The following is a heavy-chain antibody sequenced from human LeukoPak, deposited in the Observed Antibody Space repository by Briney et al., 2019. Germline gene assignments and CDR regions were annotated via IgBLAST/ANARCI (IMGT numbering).Heavy chain of an antibody. J-gene: IGHJ4*02. Sequence: GGSLRLSCAASGFTCSDYAMNWVRQAPGKGLEWVSGISWNSGSIGYADSVKGRFTTSRDNAKNSLSLQLNSLRVEDTAVYYCARGHYDVLAASYKWTPDYWGQGTLVTVSS. V-gene: IGHV3-9*01. D-gene: IGHD3-9*01. CDR2: ISWNSGSI. CDR1: GFTCSDYA. CDR3: ARGHYDVLAASYKWTPDY.